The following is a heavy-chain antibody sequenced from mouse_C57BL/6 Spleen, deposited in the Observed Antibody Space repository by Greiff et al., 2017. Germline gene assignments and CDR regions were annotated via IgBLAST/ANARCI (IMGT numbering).Heavy chain of an antibody. Sequence: QVQLQQPGAELVKPGASVKLSCKASGYTFTSYWMQWVKQRPGQGLEWIGEIDTSDSYTNYNQKFKGKATLTVDTSSSTAYMQLSSLTSEDSAVYYCARGGVVIRRAMDYWGQGTSVTVSS. V-gene: IGHV1-50*01. CDR3: ARGGVVIRRAMDY. J-gene: IGHJ4*01. CDR1: GYTFTSYW. D-gene: IGHD2-4*01. CDR2: IDTSDSYT.